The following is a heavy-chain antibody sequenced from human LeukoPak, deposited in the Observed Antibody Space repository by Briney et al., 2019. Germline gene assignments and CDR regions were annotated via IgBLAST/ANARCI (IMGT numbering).Heavy chain of an antibody. D-gene: IGHD2-2*01. Sequence: SETLSLACTVSGGSISSSSYYWGWIRQPPGKGLEWIGSIYYSGSTYYNPSLKSRVTISVDTSKNQFSLKLSSVTAADTAVYYCARDVVAARGSFDYWGQGTLVTVSS. J-gene: IGHJ4*02. CDR1: GGSISSSSYY. CDR2: IYYSGST. CDR3: ARDVVAARGSFDY. V-gene: IGHV4-39*02.